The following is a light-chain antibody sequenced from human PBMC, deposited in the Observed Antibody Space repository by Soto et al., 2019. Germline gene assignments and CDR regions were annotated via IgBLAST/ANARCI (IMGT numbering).Light chain of an antibody. CDR3: IQTLQNPLT. CDR1: QSLLHINGYKY. Sequence: DIVVTQSPLSLPVTPGEPSAISCRSSQSLLHINGYKYLDWYLQKPGKSPQXLIYLASNRASGVPERFSGSGSGTDFTLKISRVEAEDFGVYYCIQTLQNPLTFGGGTKVDIK. J-gene: IGKJ4*01. CDR2: LAS. V-gene: IGKV2-28*01.